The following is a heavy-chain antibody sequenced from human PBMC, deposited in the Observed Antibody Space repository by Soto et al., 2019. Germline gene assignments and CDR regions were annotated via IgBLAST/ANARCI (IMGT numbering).Heavy chain of an antibody. CDR2: ISSSSSYI. CDR1: GFTFSSYS. J-gene: IGHJ6*02. CDR3: AREGALAAPHYGMDV. Sequence: EVQLVESGGGLVKPGGSLRLSCAASGFTFSSYSMNWVRQAPGKGLEWVSSISSSSSYIYYADSVKGRFTISRDNAKNSLYLQMNSLRAEDTAVYYCAREGALAAPHYGMDVWGQGTTVTVSS. D-gene: IGHD6-6*01. V-gene: IGHV3-21*01.